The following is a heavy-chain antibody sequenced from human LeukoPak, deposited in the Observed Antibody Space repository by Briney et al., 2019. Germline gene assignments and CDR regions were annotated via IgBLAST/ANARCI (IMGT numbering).Heavy chain of an antibody. CDR3: AKDKYQLLSFDY. V-gene: IGHV3-23*01. CDR1: GFTFSSYG. CDR2: ISGSGGST. D-gene: IGHD2-2*01. J-gene: IGHJ4*02. Sequence: GGSLRLSCAASGFTFSSYGMSWVRQAPGRGLEWVSAISGSGGSTYYADSVKGRFTISRDNSKNTLYLQMNSLRAEDTAVYYCAKDKYQLLSFDYWGQGTLVTVSS.